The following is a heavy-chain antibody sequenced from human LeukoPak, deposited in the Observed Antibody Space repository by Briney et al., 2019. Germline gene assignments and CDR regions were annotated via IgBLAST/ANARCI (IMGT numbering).Heavy chain of an antibody. CDR2: INPNSGGT. V-gene: IGHV1-2*04. J-gene: IGHJ4*02. CDR1: GYTFTGYY. Sequence: ASVKVSCKASGYTFTGYYMHWVRQAPGQGLEWMGWINPNSGGTNYAQKFQGWVTMTRDTSISTAYMELSRLRSDDTAVYYCARAGPGDSTYGDYWGQGTLVTVSS. CDR3: ARAGPGDSTYGDY. D-gene: IGHD2/OR15-2a*01.